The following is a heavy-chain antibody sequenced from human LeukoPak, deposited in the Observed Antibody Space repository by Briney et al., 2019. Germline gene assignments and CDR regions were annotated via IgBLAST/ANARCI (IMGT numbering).Heavy chain of an antibody. CDR3: ARAYDYVWGSYRSEIWFDP. Sequence: PSETLSLTCTVSGGSISSDYWSWIRQPPGQGLELIGYSYYSGSTNYNPSLKIRVTISVDTSKNQFSLKLSSVTAADTAVYYCARAYDYVWGSYRSEIWFDPWGQGTLVTVSS. D-gene: IGHD3-16*02. J-gene: IGHJ5*02. V-gene: IGHV4-59*01. CDR1: GGSISSDY. CDR2: SYYSGST.